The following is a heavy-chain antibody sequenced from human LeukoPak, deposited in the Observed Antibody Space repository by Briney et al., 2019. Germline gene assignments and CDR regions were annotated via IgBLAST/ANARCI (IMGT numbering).Heavy chain of an antibody. D-gene: IGHD3-9*01. CDR2: AYYTGST. CDR1: GGSMNSSSYY. V-gene: IGHV4-39*07. CDR3: ARDGSDAFDEIDL. Sequence: SETLSLTCSVSGGSMNSSSYYWAWIRQPPGKGLEWIGNAYYTGSTYYKSSLKSRVTISLDMSKNHFSLKLSSVTAADTAVYFCARDGSDAFDEIDLWGQGTLVTVSS. J-gene: IGHJ4*02.